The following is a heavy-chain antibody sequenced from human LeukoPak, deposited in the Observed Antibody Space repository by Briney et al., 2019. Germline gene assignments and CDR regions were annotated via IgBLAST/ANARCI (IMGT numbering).Heavy chain of an antibody. CDR2: ISGSGGST. J-gene: IGHJ4*02. D-gene: IGHD2-15*01. Sequence: GGSLRLSCAASGFTFSSCAMNWVRQAPGKGLEWVSTISGSGGSTFYADSVKGRFTISRDNSKNTLYLQMNSLRAEDTAIYYCAKDQGGYCSGGSCYNPLDYWGQGTLVTVSS. CDR3: AKDQGGYCSGGSCYNPLDY. V-gene: IGHV3-23*01. CDR1: GFTFSSCA.